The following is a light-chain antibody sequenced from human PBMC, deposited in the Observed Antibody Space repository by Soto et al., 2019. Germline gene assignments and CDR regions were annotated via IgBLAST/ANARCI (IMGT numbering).Light chain of an antibody. Sequence: QSVLTQPASASGTPGPRVTISCSGSNSNIGGNNVYWYQQLPGTAPKLLVYRNDQRPSGVPDRFSGSKSGTSASLAISGLRSEDEADYYCAAWDDSLTGGVFGGGTKLTVL. CDR2: RND. V-gene: IGLV1-47*01. CDR3: AAWDDSLTGGV. J-gene: IGLJ3*02. CDR1: NSNIGGNN.